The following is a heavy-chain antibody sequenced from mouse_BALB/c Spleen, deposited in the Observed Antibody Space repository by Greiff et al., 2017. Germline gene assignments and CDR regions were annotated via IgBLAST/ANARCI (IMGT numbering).Heavy chain of an antibody. Sequence: VQRVESGPGLVQPSQSLSITCTVSGFSLTSYGVHWVRQSPGKGLEWLGVIWSGGSTDYNAAFISRLSISKDNSKSQVFFKMNSLQADDTAIYYCARRYDGYPYYYAMDYWGQGTSVTVSS. V-gene: IGHV2-4-1*01. CDR3: ARRYDGYPYYYAMDY. D-gene: IGHD2-3*01. CDR2: IWSGGST. CDR1: GFSLTSYG. J-gene: IGHJ4*01.